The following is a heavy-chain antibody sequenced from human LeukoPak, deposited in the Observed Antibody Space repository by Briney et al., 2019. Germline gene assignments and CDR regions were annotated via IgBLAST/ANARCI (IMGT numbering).Heavy chain of an antibody. CDR1: GFTFSSYA. CDR2: ISGSGGST. V-gene: IGHV3-23*01. J-gene: IGHJ4*02. CDR3: AKGGRVVPAAFDY. D-gene: IGHD2-2*01. Sequence: GGSLRLSCAASGFTFSSYAMSWVRQAPGKGLERVSAISGSGGSTYYADSVKGRFTISRDNSKNTLYLQMNSLRAEDTAVYYCAKGGRVVPAAFDYWGQGTLVTVSS.